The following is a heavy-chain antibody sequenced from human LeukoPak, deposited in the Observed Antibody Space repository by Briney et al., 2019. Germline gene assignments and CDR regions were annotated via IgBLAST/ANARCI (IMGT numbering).Heavy chain of an antibody. CDR1: GFTFSSYA. CDR2: ISGSGGST. Sequence: GGSLRLSCAASGFTFSSYAMSWVRQAPGKRLEWVSAISGSGGSTYYADSVKGRFTISRDNSKNTLYLQMNSLRAEDTAVYYCAKSLRQWLARYYYYGMDVWGQGTTVTVSS. D-gene: IGHD6-19*01. V-gene: IGHV3-23*01. J-gene: IGHJ6*02. CDR3: AKSLRQWLARYYYYGMDV.